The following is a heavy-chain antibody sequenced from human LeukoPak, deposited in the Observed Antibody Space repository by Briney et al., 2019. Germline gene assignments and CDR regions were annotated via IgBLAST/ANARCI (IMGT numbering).Heavy chain of an antibody. J-gene: IGHJ4*02. V-gene: IGHV3-7*01. Sequence: AGGSLRLSCAASGFTFTSYWMSWVRQVPGKGPEWVANIKQDGSEKYYVDSVKGRFTISRDNAKNSLYLQMNSLRVEDTAVYYCAREIPGYDSSFDYWGQGTLVTVSS. CDR1: GFTFTSYW. CDR3: AREIPGYDSSFDY. D-gene: IGHD3-22*01. CDR2: IKQDGSEK.